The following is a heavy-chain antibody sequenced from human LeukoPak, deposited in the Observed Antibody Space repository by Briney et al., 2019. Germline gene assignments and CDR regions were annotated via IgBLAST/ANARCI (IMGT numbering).Heavy chain of an antibody. J-gene: IGHJ5*02. V-gene: IGHV4-4*07. Sequence: PSETLSLTCNVSGGSMNSYYWTWIRQPAGKGLEWIGRINPSGSTNYNPSLKSRVTMSLDTSKNQFSLNLTSVTAADTAVYYCVRDPPSRQFDPWGQGTLVTVSS. CDR1: GGSMNSYY. CDR2: INPSGST. CDR3: VRDPPSRQFDP.